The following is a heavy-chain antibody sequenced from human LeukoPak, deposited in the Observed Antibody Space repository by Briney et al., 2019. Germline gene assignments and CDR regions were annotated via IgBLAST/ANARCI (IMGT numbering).Heavy chain of an antibody. V-gene: IGHV3-30*02. Sequence: GGSLRLSCAASGFTFSSYGMHWVRQAPGKGLEWVAVIWYGGSNKYYADSVKGRFTISRDNSKNTLYLQMNSLRAEDTAVYYCAKDEGRGSSGCFDYWGQGTLVTVSS. D-gene: IGHD6-19*01. CDR2: IWYGGSNK. J-gene: IGHJ4*02. CDR3: AKDEGRGSSGCFDY. CDR1: GFTFSSYG.